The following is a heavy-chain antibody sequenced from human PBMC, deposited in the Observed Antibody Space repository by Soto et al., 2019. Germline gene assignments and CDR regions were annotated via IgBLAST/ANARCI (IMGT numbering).Heavy chain of an antibody. CDR3: ARDQGSDSGYGGAFDI. V-gene: IGHV3-30-3*01. J-gene: IGHJ3*02. Sequence: GGSLRLSCAASGFTFSSYAMHWVRQAPGKGLEWVAVISYDGTIKYYADSVKGRFTISRDNSKNTLYLQMNSLRAEDTAVYYCARDQGSDSGYGGAFDIWGQGTMVTVSS. D-gene: IGHD5-12*01. CDR2: ISYDGTIK. CDR1: GFTFSSYA.